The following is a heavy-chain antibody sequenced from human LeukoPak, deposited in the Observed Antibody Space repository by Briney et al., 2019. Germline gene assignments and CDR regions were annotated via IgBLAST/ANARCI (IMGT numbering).Heavy chain of an antibody. J-gene: IGHJ4*02. Sequence: SETLSLTCTVSGASISTYYWTWIRQPPGKGLEWIGYIYYSGSTNYNPSLKSRVTISLDTSKNQFSLKLNSVTAADTAVYYCARGVPRWYKRALADYWGQGTLVTVSS. CDR1: GASISTYY. CDR3: ARGVPRWYKRALADY. V-gene: IGHV4-59*08. D-gene: IGHD6-13*01. CDR2: IYYSGST.